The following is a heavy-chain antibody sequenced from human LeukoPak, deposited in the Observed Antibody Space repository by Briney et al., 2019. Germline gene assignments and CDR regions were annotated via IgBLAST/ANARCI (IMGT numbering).Heavy chain of an antibody. J-gene: IGHJ3*02. CDR3: ARDSPWIQLWRDAFDI. CDR2: IKQDGSEK. D-gene: IGHD5-18*01. CDR1: GFTFSSYW. V-gene: IGHV3-7*01. Sequence: PGGSLRLSCAASGFTFSSYWMSWVRQAPGKGLEWVANIKQDGSEKYYVDSVKGRFTISRDNAKNSLYLQMNSLRAEDTAVYYCARDSPWIQLWRDAFDIWGQGTMVTVSS.